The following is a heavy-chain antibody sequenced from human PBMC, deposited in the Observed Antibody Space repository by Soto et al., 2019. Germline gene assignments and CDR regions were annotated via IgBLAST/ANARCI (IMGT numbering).Heavy chain of an antibody. CDR1: GFTFSSYA. CDR3: ARRGSGSDNDY. J-gene: IGHJ4*02. V-gene: IGHV3-23*01. Sequence: EVQLLESGGGLVQPGGSLRLSCAASGFTFSSYAMRWVRQAPVKGLEWVSAISGSGGSTYYADSVKGRFTISRDNSKNTLYLQMHSLRAEDTAVYYCARRGSGSDNDYGGQGTLVTFSS. D-gene: IGHD1-26*01. CDR2: ISGSGGST.